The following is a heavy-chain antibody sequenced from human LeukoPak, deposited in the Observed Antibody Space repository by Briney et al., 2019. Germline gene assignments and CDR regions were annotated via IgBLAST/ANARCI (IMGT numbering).Heavy chain of an antibody. D-gene: IGHD3-10*01. CDR2: INQDGGDK. V-gene: IGHV3-7*05. CDR3: AGELPGGFDY. CDR1: GLTLSNYW. Sequence: GGSLRLSCAGSGLTLSNYWMRWVRQAPGKGLEGVANINQDGGDKYFVDSVKGRFTISRDNAKNSLYLQMNSLRDEDTAVYYCAGELPGGFDYWGQGTLVTVSS. J-gene: IGHJ4*02.